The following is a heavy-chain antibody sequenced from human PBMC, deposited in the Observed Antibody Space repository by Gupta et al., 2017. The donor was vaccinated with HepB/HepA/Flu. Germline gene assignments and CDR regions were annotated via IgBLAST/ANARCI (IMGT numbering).Heavy chain of an antibody. J-gene: IGHJ6*02. CDR3: AGEWIQLWLRPLYYYGMDV. D-gene: IGHD5-18*01. Sequence: QVQLVESGGGVVQPGRSLSLSCAASGFIFMSYARHWFLQDPGRGLEWVAVISDDGSNKYYADSVKGRFTISRDNSKNTLYLQMNSLRAEDTAVYYCAGEWIQLWLRPLYYYGMDVWGQGTTVTVSS. CDR1: GFIFMSYA. CDR2: ISDDGSNK. V-gene: IGHV3-30-3*01.